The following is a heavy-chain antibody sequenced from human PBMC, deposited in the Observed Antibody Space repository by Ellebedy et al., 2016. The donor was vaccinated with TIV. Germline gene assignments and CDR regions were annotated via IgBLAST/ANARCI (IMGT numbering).Heavy chain of an antibody. V-gene: IGHV3-30*18. CDR2: ISSDGRKK. J-gene: IGHJ4*02. CDR3: AKDESVGEVPRPFDY. Sequence: GGSLRLXXAASLLTFSISGLHWVRQAPGKGLEWVALISSDGRKKYYADSVRGRFTISRDNSKNTLYLQMDSLRVEDTAIYYCAKDESVGEVPRPFDYWGQGTLVTASS. CDR1: LLTFSISG. D-gene: IGHD3-10*01.